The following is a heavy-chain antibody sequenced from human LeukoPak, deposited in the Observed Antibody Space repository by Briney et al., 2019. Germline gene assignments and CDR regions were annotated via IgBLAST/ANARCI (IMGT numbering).Heavy chain of an antibody. CDR3: ARGQRTVGSYYYMDV. J-gene: IGHJ6*03. CDR1: GFTFSSYA. Sequence: GGSLRLSCAASGFTFSSYAMSWVRQAPGKGLEWVSAISGSGGSTYYADSVKGRFTISRDNSKNTLYLQMNILRAEDTAVYYCARGQRTVGSYYYMDVWGKGTTVTVSS. V-gene: IGHV3-23*01. CDR2: ISGSGGST. D-gene: IGHD1-26*01.